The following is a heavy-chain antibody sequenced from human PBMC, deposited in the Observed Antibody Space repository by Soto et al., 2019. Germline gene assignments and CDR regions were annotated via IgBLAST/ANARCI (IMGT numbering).Heavy chain of an antibody. CDR1: GFTFSKYW. CDR2: INPDGSST. J-gene: IGHJ6*02. V-gene: IGHV3-74*01. CDR3: VRDSFFNHYYSGMDV. Sequence: PGGSLRLSCAASGFTFSKYWMHWFRQAPGQGLVWVSRINPDGSSTSYADSVKGRFTFSRDNAKNTLHLQMNSLRGEDTAVYFCVRDSFFNHYYSGMDVWGQGT.